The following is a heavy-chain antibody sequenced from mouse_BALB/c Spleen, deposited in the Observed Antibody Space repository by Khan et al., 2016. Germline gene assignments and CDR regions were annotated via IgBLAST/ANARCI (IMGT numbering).Heavy chain of an antibody. CDR2: IDPANGNT. Sequence: IQLVQSGAELVKPGASVKLSCTASGFNIKDTYMHWVKQRPEQGLEWIGRIDPANGNTKYDPKFQGKATITADTSSNTAYLQLSSLTSEDTAVYYCANPLITTVVADYAMDYWGQGTSVTVSS. J-gene: IGHJ4*01. CDR3: ANPLITTVVADYAMDY. D-gene: IGHD1-1*01. CDR1: GFNIKDTY. V-gene: IGHV14-3*02.